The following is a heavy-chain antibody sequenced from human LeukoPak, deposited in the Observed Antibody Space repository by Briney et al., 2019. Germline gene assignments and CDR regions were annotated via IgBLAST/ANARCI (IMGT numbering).Heavy chain of an antibody. Sequence: ASVKVSCKASGYTFTSYGISWVRQAPGQGLEWMGWISAYNGNTNYAQKLQGRVTMTTDTSTSTAYMELRSLRSEDTAVYYCAREAVGATEDAFDIWGQGTMVTVSS. CDR1: GYTFTSYG. D-gene: IGHD1-26*01. CDR3: AREAVGATEDAFDI. CDR2: ISAYNGNT. J-gene: IGHJ3*02. V-gene: IGHV1-18*01.